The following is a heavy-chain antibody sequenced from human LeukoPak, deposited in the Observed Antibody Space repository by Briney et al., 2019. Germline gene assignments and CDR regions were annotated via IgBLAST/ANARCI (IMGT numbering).Heavy chain of an antibody. D-gene: IGHD3-22*01. V-gene: IGHV3-13*01. CDR2: IGTAGDT. Sequence: GSLRLSCAASGFTFSSYDMHRVRQATGKGLEWVSAIGTAGDTYYPGSVKGRFTISRENAKNSLYLQMNSLRAGDTAVYYCARGGGGTMNDAFDIWGQGTMVTVSS. CDR1: GFTFSSYD. J-gene: IGHJ3*02. CDR3: ARGGGGTMNDAFDI.